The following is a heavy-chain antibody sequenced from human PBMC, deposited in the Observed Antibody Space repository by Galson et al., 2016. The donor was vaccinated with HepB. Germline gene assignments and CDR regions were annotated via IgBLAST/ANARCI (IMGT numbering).Heavy chain of an antibody. D-gene: IGHD1-26*01. CDR3: ARDRRVGPTPTSLNY. Sequence: SLRLSCAVSGFTFSTYPMHWVRQAPGKGLEWVAGISYDGSNKYYADSVKGRFTISRDNSKNTLYLQMNSLRAEDTALYYCARDRRVGPTPTSLNYWGQGTLVTVSS. V-gene: IGHV3-30-3*01. J-gene: IGHJ4*02. CDR2: ISYDGSNK. CDR1: GFTFSTYP.